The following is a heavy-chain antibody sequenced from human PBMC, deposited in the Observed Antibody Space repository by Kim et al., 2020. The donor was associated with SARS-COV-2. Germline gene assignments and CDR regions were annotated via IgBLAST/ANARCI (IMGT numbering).Heavy chain of an antibody. D-gene: IGHD3-16*01. V-gene: IGHV3-15*01. Sequence: GVSLRLSCAASGFTFRNAWVSWVRQAPGKGLEWVGRIKSKTDGGTTDYAAPVKGRFTISRDDSKNTLYLQMNSLKIEDTAVYYCTTDLHDYGDYDYWGQGTLVSVSS. CDR3: TTDLHDYGDYDY. CDR1: GFTFRNAW. J-gene: IGHJ4*02. CDR2: IKSKTDGGTT.